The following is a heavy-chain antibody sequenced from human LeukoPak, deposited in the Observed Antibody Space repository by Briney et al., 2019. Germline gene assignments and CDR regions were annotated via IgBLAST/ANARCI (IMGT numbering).Heavy chain of an antibody. CDR2: VYYSGTT. CDR1: GGSISSSGFY. CDR3: ARSEKGPPPPPAGRSVGYFQH. D-gene: IGHD6-13*01. J-gene: IGHJ1*01. V-gene: IGHV4-39*01. Sequence: PSETLSLTCSVSGGSISSSGFYWVWIRQPPGKGLEWIGTVYYSGTTYYNPSLKSRVTISVDTSKNQFSLKLSSVTAADTAVYYCARSEKGPPPPPAGRSVGYFQHWGQGTLVTVSS.